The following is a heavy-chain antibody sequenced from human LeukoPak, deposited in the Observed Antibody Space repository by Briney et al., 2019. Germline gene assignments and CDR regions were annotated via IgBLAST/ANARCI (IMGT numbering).Heavy chain of an antibody. J-gene: IGHJ5*02. Sequence: PSETLSLTCAVYGGSFSGYYWSWIRQPPGKGLEWIGEINHGGSTNYNPSLKSRVTISVDTSKNQFSLKLSSVTAADTAVYYCASRFWGSYRYRDKNWFDPWGQGTLVTVSS. CDR2: INHGGST. V-gene: IGHV4-34*01. CDR3: ASRFWGSYRYRDKNWFDP. D-gene: IGHD3-16*02. CDR1: GGSFSGYY.